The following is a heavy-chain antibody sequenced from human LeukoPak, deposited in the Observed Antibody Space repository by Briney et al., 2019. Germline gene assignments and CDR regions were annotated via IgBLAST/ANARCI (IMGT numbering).Heavy chain of an antibody. CDR3: AKGVAAAGPLGY. V-gene: IGHV3-30*02. D-gene: IGHD6-13*01. CDR2: MRYDGSNK. Sequence: GGSLRLSCAASGFTFSSYGMHWVRQAPGKGLEWVAFMRYDGSNKYYADSVKGRFTISRDNSKNTLYLQMNSLRAEDTAVYYCAKGVAAAGPLGYWGQGTLVTVSS. CDR1: GFTFSSYG. J-gene: IGHJ4*02.